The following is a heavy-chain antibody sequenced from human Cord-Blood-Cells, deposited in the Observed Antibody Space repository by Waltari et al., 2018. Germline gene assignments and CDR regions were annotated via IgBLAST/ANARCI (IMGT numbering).Heavy chain of an antibody. CDR2: IVVGSGNT. CDR1: GFTFTSSA. CDR3: AAAAAGNNWFDP. D-gene: IGHD6-13*01. Sequence: QMQLVQSGPEVKKPGTSVKVSCKASGFTFTSSAVQWVRQARGQRLEWIGWIVVGSGNTNYAQKFQERVPITRDMSKSTAYVELSSLRSEDPAVYYCAAAAAGNNWFDPWGQGTLVTVSS. V-gene: IGHV1-58*01. J-gene: IGHJ5*02.